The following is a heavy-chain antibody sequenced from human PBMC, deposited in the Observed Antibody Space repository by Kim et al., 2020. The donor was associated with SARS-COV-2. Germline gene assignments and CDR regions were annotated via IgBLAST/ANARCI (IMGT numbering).Heavy chain of an antibody. D-gene: IGHD1-26*01. V-gene: IGHV3-48*02. CDR3: ARGGGIYYDYFDY. J-gene: IGHJ4*02. Sequence: YADSVKGRFTISRNNAKNSLYLQMNSLRDEDTAVYYCARGGGIYYDYFDYWGQGTLVTVSS.